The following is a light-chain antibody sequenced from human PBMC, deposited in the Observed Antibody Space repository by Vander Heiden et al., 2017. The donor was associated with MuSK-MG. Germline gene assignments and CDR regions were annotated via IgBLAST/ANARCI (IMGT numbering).Light chain of an antibody. CDR1: QSINTW. Sequence: DIQMTQSPSTLSASVGDRVTITCRASQSINTWLAWYQQKPGKAPKLLIYKASTLQSGVPSRFSGSGSGTEFTLTISSLQPDDFATYYCQQDNSYSETFGQGTKVEIK. J-gene: IGKJ1*01. V-gene: IGKV1-5*03. CDR2: KAS. CDR3: QQDNSYSET.